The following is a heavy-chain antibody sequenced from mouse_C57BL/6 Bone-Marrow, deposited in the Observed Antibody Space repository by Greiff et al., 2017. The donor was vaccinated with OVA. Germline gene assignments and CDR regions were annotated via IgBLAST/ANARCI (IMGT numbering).Heavy chain of an antibody. CDR1: GYTFTDYY. Sequence: VKLVESGAELVRPGASVKLSCKASGYTFTDYYINWVKQRPGQGLEWIARIYPGSGNTYYNEKFKGKATLTAEKSSSTAYMQLSSLTSEDSAVYFCARNWDYYPFAYWGQGTLVTVSA. CDR3: ARNWDYYPFAY. D-gene: IGHD2-1*01. V-gene: IGHV1-76*01. J-gene: IGHJ3*01. CDR2: IYPGSGNT.